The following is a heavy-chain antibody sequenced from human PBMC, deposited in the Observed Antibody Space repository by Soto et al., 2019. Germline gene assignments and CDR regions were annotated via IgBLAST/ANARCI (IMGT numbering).Heavy chain of an antibody. Sequence: PSETLSLTCTVSGGSISSYYWSWIRQPPGKGLEWIGYIYYSGSTNYNPSLKSRVTISVDTSKKQSSLKLSSVTAADTAVYYCARLLRDNGGYYYFDYWGRGTLVTVSS. CDR2: IYYSGST. CDR1: GGSISSYY. CDR3: ARLLRDNGGYYYFDY. V-gene: IGHV4-59*08. D-gene: IGHD5-18*01. J-gene: IGHJ4*02.